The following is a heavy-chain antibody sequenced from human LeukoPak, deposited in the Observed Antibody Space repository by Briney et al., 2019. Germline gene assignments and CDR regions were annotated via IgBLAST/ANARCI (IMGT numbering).Heavy chain of an antibody. CDR2: IDYGGSVT. CDR3: VRDLDY. CDR1: GFTLTAYT. V-gene: IGHV3-48*04. Sequence: PRGSLSQTFRGSGFTLTAYTMDWVRQAPGKGPEWVSYIDYGGSVTNYADSVEGRFTISRDNAENSLYLQMNSLRVEDTAVYYCVRDLDYWSLGILVTVSS. J-gene: IGHJ4*02.